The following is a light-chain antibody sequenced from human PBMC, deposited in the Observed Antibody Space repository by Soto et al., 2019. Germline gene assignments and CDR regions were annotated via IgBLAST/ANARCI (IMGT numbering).Light chain of an antibody. V-gene: IGKV1-5*03. CDR2: KAS. CDR1: QSISSW. Sequence: DIQMTQSPSTLSASVGDRVTITCRASQSISSWLAWYQQKPGQAPKLLIYKASTLKSGVPSRFSGSGSGTEFTLTISSLQHYDFATYYCQQYNSYWTFGQGTKVEIK. CDR3: QQYNSYWT. J-gene: IGKJ1*01.